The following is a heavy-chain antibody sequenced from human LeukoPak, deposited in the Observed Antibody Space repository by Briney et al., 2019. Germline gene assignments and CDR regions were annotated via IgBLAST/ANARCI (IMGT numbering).Heavy chain of an antibody. V-gene: IGHV3-23*01. CDR1: GFTFSSYA. Sequence: SGGSLRLSCAASGFTFSSYAMSWVRQAPGKGLEWVSAISASGGSTYYADSVKGRFTISRDNSKNTLYMQMNSLRAEDTAVYYCAKDGVVGTGSLPEYFQHWGQGTLVTVSS. CDR3: AKDGVVGTGSLPEYFQH. J-gene: IGHJ1*01. D-gene: IGHD2-21*02. CDR2: ISASGGST.